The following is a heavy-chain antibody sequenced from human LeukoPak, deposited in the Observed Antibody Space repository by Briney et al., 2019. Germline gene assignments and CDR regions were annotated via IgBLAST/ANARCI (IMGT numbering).Heavy chain of an antibody. D-gene: IGHD1-1*01. CDR2: IRSNGDTA. CDR1: GFTFSNPW. J-gene: IGHJ4*02. Sequence: GGSLRPSCAASGFTFSNPWMSWVRQAPGKGLEWVSTIRSNGDTAYNADSVRGRFAISRDNSKNALFLQMNSLRVEDTAIYYCAKGQELDDGVFDSWGQGTLVTVSS. V-gene: IGHV3-23*01. CDR3: AKGQELDDGVFDS.